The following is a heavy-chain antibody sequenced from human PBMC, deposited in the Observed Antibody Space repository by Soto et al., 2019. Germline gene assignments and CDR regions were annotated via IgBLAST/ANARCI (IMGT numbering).Heavy chain of an antibody. CDR2: INHSGST. CDR1: GGSFSGYY. V-gene: IGHV4-34*01. D-gene: IGHD5-12*01. Sequence: SETLSLTCAVYGGSFSGYYWSWIRQPPGKGLEWIGEINHSGSTNYNPSLKSRVTISVDTSKNQFSLKLSSVTAADTAVYYCATRGYSGYGRFDPWGQGTLVTGLL. J-gene: IGHJ5*02. CDR3: ATRGYSGYGRFDP.